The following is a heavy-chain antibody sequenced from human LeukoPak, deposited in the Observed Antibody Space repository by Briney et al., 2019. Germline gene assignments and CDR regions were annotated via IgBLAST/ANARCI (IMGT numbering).Heavy chain of an antibody. V-gene: IGHV1-46*01. D-gene: IGHD2-21*02. CDR2: INPSGGST. CDR1: GYTFTSYY. CDR3: ARNCGGDCPDPRIFDY. Sequence: ASVKVSCKASGYTFTSYYMHWVRQAPGQGLKWMGIINPSGGSTSYAQKFQGRVTMTRDTSTSTVYMELSSLRSEDTAVYYCARNCGGDCPDPRIFDYWGQGTLVTVSS. J-gene: IGHJ4*02.